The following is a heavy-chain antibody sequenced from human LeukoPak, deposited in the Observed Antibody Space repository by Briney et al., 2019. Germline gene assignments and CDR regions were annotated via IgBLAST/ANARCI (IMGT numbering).Heavy chain of an antibody. J-gene: IGHJ5*02. V-gene: IGHV4-59*01. CDR2: IHYTEST. CDR3: ARGRYSAGDNWFDP. Sequence: PSETLSLTCTVSGGSITSSYWSWIRQSPGKGLEWIGYIHYTESTNYNPSLKSRVTMLIDTTKNKFSLKLSSVTAADTGVYYCARGRYSAGDNWFDPWGQGNLVTVSS. D-gene: IGHD3-9*01. CDR1: GGSITSSY.